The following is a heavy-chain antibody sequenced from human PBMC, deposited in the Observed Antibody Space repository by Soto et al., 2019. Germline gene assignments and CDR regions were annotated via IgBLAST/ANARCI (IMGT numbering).Heavy chain of an antibody. Sequence: QVQLQESGPGLVKPSQTLSLTCTVSGGSISSGGYYWSWIRQHPGKGLEWIGYIYYSGSTYYNPSLNIRVTIPVDTSNNQFSLKLSSVTPADTAVYYCARVYCSGGSCPIDYWGQGTLVTVSS. J-gene: IGHJ4*02. CDR2: IYYSGST. CDR1: GGSISSGGYY. V-gene: IGHV4-31*03. D-gene: IGHD2-15*01. CDR3: ARVYCSGGSCPIDY.